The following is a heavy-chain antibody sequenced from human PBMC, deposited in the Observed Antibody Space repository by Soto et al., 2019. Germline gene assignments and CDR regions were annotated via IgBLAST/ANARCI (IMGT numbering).Heavy chain of an antibody. CDR1: GFTFTSYA. CDR3: AGGYPDYHGMNV. D-gene: IGHD3-22*01. V-gene: IGHV1-3*01. J-gene: IGHJ6*02. Sequence: ASVKVSCKASGFTFTSYAMHWVRQAPGQRLEWMGGINAGNGNTKYSQKFQGRVTISRDTSASIAYMELSLLRSEDTAVYYCAGGYPDYHGMNVWGQGTTVTVSS. CDR2: INAGNGNT.